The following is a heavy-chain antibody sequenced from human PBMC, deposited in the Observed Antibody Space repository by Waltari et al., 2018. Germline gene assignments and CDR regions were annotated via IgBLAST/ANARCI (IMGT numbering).Heavy chain of an antibody. CDR2: INPSDGST. Sequence: QVQLVQSGAEVKKPGASVKVSCKASGYTITSYYMHWVRQAPGQGLEWMGIINPSDGSTSYAQTVQGRVTMTRDTSTSPFYMELSSLSSEDTAVYDCARAPTFPMVQGRIDYWGQGTLVTVSS. CDR3: ARAPTFPMVQGRIDY. CDR1: GYTITSYY. J-gene: IGHJ4*02. V-gene: IGHV1-46*01. D-gene: IGHD3-10*01.